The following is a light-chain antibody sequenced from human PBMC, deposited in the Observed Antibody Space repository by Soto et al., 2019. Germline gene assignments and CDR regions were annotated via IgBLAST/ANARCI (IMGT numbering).Light chain of an antibody. CDR2: KAS. V-gene: IGKV1-5*03. CDR1: QSISIW. J-gene: IGKJ1*01. CDR3: QQYSTYTPRT. Sequence: DIQMAQSPSTLSASVGDRVTITCRASQSISIWLAWYQQKPGKAPKILIYKASSLESGVPSRFSGSGSGTEFTLTLRSLQPDDFATYYCQQYSTYTPRTFGQGPKVDIK.